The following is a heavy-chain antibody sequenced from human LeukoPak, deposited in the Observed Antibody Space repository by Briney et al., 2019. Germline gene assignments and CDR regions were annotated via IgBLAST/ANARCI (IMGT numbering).Heavy chain of an antibody. CDR1: GYTFTSYD. CDR3: AKDLRDMGRITIFGVVTTDAFDI. J-gene: IGHJ3*02. CDR2: MNPNSGNT. Sequence: ASVKVSCKASGYTFTSYDINWVRRATGQGLEWMGWMNPNSGNTGYAQKFQGRVTMTRNTSISTAYMELSSLRAEDTAVYYCAKDLRDMGRITIFGVVTTDAFDIWGQGTMVTVSS. D-gene: IGHD3-3*01. V-gene: IGHV1-8*01.